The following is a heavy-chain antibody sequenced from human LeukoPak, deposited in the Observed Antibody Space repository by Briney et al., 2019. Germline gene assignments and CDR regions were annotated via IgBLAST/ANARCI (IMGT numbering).Heavy chain of an antibody. CDR1: GFTFSCYA. CDR2: ISGSGGST. V-gene: IGHV3-23*01. J-gene: IGHJ5*02. CDR3: AKLVPSDDFWSGYLGWFDP. D-gene: IGHD3-3*01. Sequence: PGGSLTLSCAASGFTFSCYAMSWVRQAPGKGLEWVSAISGSGGSTYYADSVKGRFTISRDNSKNTLYLQMNSLRAEDTAVYYCAKLVPSDDFWSGYLGWFDPWGQGTLVTVPS.